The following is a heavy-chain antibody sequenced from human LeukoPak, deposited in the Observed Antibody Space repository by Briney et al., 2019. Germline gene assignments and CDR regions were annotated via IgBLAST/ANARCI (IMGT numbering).Heavy chain of an antibody. D-gene: IGHD6-25*01. Sequence: SETLPLTCTISGGSISSSRYYWGWIRQPPGKGLEWIGSIYYSGSTYYNPSLKSRLTISVDTSKNQFSLKLSSVTAADTAVYYCARVLGGSPTAFDYWGQGTLVTVSS. J-gene: IGHJ4*02. CDR1: GGSISSSRYY. V-gene: IGHV4-39*07. CDR3: ARVLGGSPTAFDY. CDR2: IYYSGST.